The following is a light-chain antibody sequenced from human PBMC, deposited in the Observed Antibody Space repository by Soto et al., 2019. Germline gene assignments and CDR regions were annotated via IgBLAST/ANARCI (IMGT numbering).Light chain of an antibody. CDR1: QYTNGRY. CDR3: QQYGSSPRT. Sequence: VLTQAPDNLSFSQGDSAPSSCWLSQYTNGRYVAWYQQRPGLAPRLLVYGASKRATGIPDRFSGSGSGTDFTLTISRLEPEDFAVYYCQQYGSSPRTFGQGTKVDIK. J-gene: IGKJ1*01. V-gene: IGKV3-20*01. CDR2: GAS.